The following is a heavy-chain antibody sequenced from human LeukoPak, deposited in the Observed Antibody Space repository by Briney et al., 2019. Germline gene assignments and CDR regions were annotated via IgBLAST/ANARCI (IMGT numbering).Heavy chain of an antibody. V-gene: IGHV4-4*02. J-gene: IGHJ4*02. CDR2: IYHSGST. CDR1: GGSISSSNW. D-gene: IGHD6-19*01. Sequence: PSGTLSLTCAVSGGSISSSNWWSWVRQPPGKGLEWIGEIYHSGSTNYNPSLKSRVTISVDKSKNQFSLKLSSVTAADTAVYYCASTANSSGYPLDYWGQGTLVTVSS. CDR3: ASTANSSGYPLDY.